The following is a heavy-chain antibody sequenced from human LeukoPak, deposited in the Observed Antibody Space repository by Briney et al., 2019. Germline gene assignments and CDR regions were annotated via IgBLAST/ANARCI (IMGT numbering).Heavy chain of an antibody. Sequence: SVKVSCKASGGTFSSYAISWVRQAPGQGLEWMGGIIPIFGTANYAQKFQGRVTITADESTSTAYMELSSLRAEDTAVYYCAKGPWLAYPYYFDYWGQGTLVTVSS. D-gene: IGHD6-19*01. CDR2: IIPIFGTA. J-gene: IGHJ4*02. CDR3: AKGPWLAYPYYFDY. V-gene: IGHV1-69*01. CDR1: GGTFSSYA.